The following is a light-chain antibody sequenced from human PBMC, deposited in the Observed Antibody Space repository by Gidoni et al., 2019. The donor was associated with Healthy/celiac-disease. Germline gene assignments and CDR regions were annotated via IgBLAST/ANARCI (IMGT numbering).Light chain of an antibody. CDR1: QDISNY. Sequence: DIQMTQSPSSLSAPAGDRVTITCQASQDISNYLNWYQQKPGKAPKLLIYDASNLETGVPSRFSGSGSGTDFTFTISSLQPEDIATYYCQQYDNPPTFGGGTKVEIK. J-gene: IGKJ4*01. V-gene: IGKV1-33*01. CDR2: DAS. CDR3: QQYDNPPT.